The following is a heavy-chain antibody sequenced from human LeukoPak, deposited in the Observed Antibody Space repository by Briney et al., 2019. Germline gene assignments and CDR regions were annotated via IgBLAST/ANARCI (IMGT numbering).Heavy chain of an antibody. CDR2: INSDGSST. D-gene: IGHD3-3*01. CDR1: GFTFSNYW. V-gene: IGHV3-74*01. Sequence: GGSLRLSCAASGFTFSNYWMHWVRQALGKGLVWVSRINSDGSSTNYADFVKGRFTISRDNARNTVYLQMNSLRAEDTAVYYCVRLLDRDFWGQGTLVTVSS. J-gene: IGHJ4*02. CDR3: VRLLDRDF.